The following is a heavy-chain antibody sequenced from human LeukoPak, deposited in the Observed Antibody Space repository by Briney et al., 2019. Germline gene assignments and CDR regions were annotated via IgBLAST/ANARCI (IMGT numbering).Heavy chain of an antibody. V-gene: IGHV3-64D*06. D-gene: IGHD6-19*01. CDR1: GFTFRTYA. CDR2: INNNGGNT. Sequence: HRGGSLRLSRSASGFTFRTYAMHWVRQAPGKGLEYVSGINNNGGNTNYVDSVKGRFTISRDNSKNTLYLQMSSLRAEDTAVYYCVKDGGDSGWYYHFDYWGQGTLVTVSS. CDR3: VKDGGDSGWYYHFDY. J-gene: IGHJ4*02.